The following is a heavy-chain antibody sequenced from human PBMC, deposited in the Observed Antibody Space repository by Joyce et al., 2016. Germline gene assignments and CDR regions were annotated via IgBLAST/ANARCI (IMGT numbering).Heavy chain of an antibody. J-gene: IGHJ6*02. CDR2: ISATSYYI. Sequence: QLVESGGGVVKAGGSLRLSCEAFGSTFSSSSMSWFRQATGKGLEWVAAISATSYYIFHAETMRGRFTVSRDNAKKTLYLQMNSLRAEDSAVFYCARGGISYYYAMDVWGQGTTVTVSS. CDR1: GSTFSSSS. D-gene: IGHD3-16*01. CDR3: ARGGISYYYAMDV. V-gene: IGHV3-21*01.